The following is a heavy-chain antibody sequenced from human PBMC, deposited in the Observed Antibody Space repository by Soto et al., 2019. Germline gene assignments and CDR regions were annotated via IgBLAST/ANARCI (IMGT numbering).Heavy chain of an antibody. D-gene: IGHD5-18*01. CDR1: GFTFSSYC. CDR2: ISGSGGST. J-gene: IGHJ6*02. CDR3: AKDRVDTAMVTLYYYYGMDV. Sequence: PGGSLILSCASSGFTFSSYCMSLVRPAPGKGLEWVSAISGSGGSTYYADSVKGRFTISRDNSKNTLYLQMNSLRAEDTAVYYCAKDRVDTAMVTLYYYYGMDVWGQGTTVTVS. V-gene: IGHV3-23*01.